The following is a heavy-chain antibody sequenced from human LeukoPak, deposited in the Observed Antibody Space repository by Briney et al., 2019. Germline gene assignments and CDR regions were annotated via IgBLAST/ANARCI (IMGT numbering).Heavy chain of an antibody. Sequence: GGSLRLSCAASGIIFSNYWMSWVRQAPGKGLEWVANIKQDGSEKYYVDSVKGRFTISRDNAKNSLHLQMNSLRAEDTAVYYCAELGITMIGGVWGKGTTVTISS. J-gene: IGHJ6*04. CDR1: GIIFSNYW. V-gene: IGHV3-7*01. CDR2: IKQDGSEK. D-gene: IGHD3-10*02. CDR3: AELGITMIGGV.